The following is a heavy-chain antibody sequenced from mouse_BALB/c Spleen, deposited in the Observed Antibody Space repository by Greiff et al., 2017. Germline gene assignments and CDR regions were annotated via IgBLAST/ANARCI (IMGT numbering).Heavy chain of an antibody. CDR2: IRNKANGYTT. V-gene: IGHV7-3*02. D-gene: IGHD2-1*01. J-gene: IGHJ4*01. Sequence: EVQGVESGGGLVQPGGSLRLSCATSGFTFTDYYMSWVRQPPGKALEWLGFIRNKANGYTTEYSASVKGRFTISRDNSQSILYLQMNTLRAEDSATYYCARDYGNYEYYAMDYWGQGTSVTVSS. CDR1: GFTFTDYY. CDR3: ARDYGNYEYYAMDY.